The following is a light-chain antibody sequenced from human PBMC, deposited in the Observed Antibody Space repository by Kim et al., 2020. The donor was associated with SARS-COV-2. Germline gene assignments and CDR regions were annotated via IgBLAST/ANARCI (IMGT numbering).Light chain of an antibody. V-gene: IGKV3D-15*01. J-gene: IGKJ4*01. Sequence: EIVMTQSPATLSVSPGERATLSCRASQTVSSNLAWYQQKPGQAPRLLIYGASIRATGIPARFSGSGSGTEFTLTISSLQSEDFAVYYCQHYYDWPITFGGGTKVEI. CDR3: QHYYDWPIT. CDR1: QTVSSN. CDR2: GAS.